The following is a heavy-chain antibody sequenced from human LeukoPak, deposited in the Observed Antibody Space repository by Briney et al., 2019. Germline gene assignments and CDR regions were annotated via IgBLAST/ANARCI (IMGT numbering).Heavy chain of an antibody. CDR3: AKDLLYSDVWGSYRPNPLDY. CDR2: IRYDGSNK. D-gene: IGHD3-16*02. Sequence: GGSLRLSCAASGFTFSSYGMHWVRQAPGKGLEWVAFIRYDGSNKYYADSVKGRFTISRDNPKNTLYLQMNSLRAEDTAVYYCAKDLLYSDVWGSYRPNPLDYWGQGTLVTVSS. J-gene: IGHJ4*02. CDR1: GFTFSSYG. V-gene: IGHV3-30*02.